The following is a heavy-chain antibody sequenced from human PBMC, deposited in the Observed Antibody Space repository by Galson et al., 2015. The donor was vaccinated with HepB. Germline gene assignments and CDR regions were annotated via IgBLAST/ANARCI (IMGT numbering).Heavy chain of an antibody. CDR2: IWYDGSNK. CDR3: ARDRVKGSGWHFDY. CDR1: GFTFSSYG. D-gene: IGHD6-19*01. J-gene: IGHJ4*02. Sequence: SLRLSCAASGFTFSSYGMHWVRQAPGKGLEWVAVIWYDGSNKYYADSVKGRFTISRDNSKNTLYLQMNSLRAEDTAVYYCARDRVKGSGWHFDYWGQGTLVTVSS. V-gene: IGHV3-33*01.